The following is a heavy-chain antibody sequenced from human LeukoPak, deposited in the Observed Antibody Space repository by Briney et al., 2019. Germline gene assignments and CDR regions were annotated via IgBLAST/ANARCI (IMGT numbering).Heavy chain of an antibody. CDR3: ARAGPDWRVDY. V-gene: IGHV3-74*01. J-gene: IGHJ4*02. CDR2: ITGDGSST. CDR1: GFTFSTYW. Sequence: GGSLRLSCAASGFTFSTYWMHWVRQAPGKGLVWVSLITGDGSSTNYADSVKGRFTISRDNAENTLYLQMNSLRAEDTAVYFCARAGPDWRVDYWGQGTLVTVSS. D-gene: IGHD3-9*01.